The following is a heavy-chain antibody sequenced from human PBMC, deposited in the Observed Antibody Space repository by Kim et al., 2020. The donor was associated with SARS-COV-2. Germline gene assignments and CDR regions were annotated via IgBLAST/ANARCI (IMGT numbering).Heavy chain of an antibody. J-gene: IGHJ3*02. V-gene: IGHV4-59*01. CDR1: GGSISSYY. Sequence: SETLSLTCTVSGGSISSYYWSWIRQPPGKGLEWIGYIYYSGSTNYNPSLKSRVTISVDTSKNQFSLKLSSVTAADTAVYYCARDRRTTYCGGDCRYEGAFDIWGQGTMVTVSS. CDR2: IYYSGST. CDR3: ARDRRTTYCGGDCRYEGAFDI. D-gene: IGHD2-21*01.